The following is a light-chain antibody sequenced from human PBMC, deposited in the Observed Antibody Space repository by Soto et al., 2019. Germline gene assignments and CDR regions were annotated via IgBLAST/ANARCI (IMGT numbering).Light chain of an antibody. CDR3: QQYGRSPYT. J-gene: IGKJ2*01. Sequence: EIVLTQSPGTLSLSPGERATLSCRASQSISNSYLAWYQQKPGQAPRLLIYAVSSRATGIPDRFSGSGSGTDFTLTISRLEPEDLAVYYCQQYGRSPYTFGQGTKVEIK. CDR1: QSISNSY. CDR2: AVS. V-gene: IGKV3-20*01.